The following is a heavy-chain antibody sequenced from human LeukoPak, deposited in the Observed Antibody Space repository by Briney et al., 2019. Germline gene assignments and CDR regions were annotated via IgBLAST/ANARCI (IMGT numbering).Heavy chain of an antibody. CDR3: ARDRPYIVVVPAAKDYYYGMDV. D-gene: IGHD2-2*01. Sequence: ASVTVFCKASGYTFTSYGISWVRQAPGQGLEWMGWISAYNGNTNYAQKLQGRVTMTTDTSTSTAYMELRSLRSDDTAVYCCARDRPYIVVVPAAKDYYYGMDVWGQGTTVTFSS. CDR2: ISAYNGNT. CDR1: GYTFTSYG. J-gene: IGHJ6*02. V-gene: IGHV1-18*01.